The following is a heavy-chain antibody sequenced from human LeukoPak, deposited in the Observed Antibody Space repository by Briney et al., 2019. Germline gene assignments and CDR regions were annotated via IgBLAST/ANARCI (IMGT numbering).Heavy chain of an antibody. CDR2: ISRNSGDYT. D-gene: IGHD2/OR15-2a*01. J-gene: IGHJ4*02. Sequence: GGSLRLSCEASGFTFSIYDMYWVRQAPGKGLECVASISRNSGDYTFYAASVKGRFTISRDNSKNTLYLQMNSLRAEDTAVYYCARYTTGHGFDVWGQGTLVTVSS. CDR3: ARYTTGHGFDV. V-gene: IGHV3-23*01. CDR1: GFTFSIYD.